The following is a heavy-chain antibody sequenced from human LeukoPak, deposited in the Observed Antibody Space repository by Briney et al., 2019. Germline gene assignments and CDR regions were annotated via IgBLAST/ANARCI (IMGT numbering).Heavy chain of an antibody. Sequence: SETLSLTCTVSGGSITSYYWNWIRQPPGKGLEWIGYIHYSGNTNYIPSLKSRVTMSVDTSKNQFSLNLSSVTAADTAIYYCAREQYGGYGSGSYFNGEFDSWGQGTLVTVSS. CDR1: GGSITSYY. CDR3: AREQYGGYGSGSYFNGEFDS. J-gene: IGHJ4*02. V-gene: IGHV4-59*01. CDR2: IHYSGNT. D-gene: IGHD3-10*01.